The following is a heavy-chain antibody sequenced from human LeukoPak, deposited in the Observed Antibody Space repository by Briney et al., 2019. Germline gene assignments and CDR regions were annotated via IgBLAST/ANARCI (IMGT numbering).Heavy chain of an antibody. CDR3: ARVSNSGGYFDY. CDR2: ISAYNGNT. J-gene: IGHJ4*02. CDR1: GYTFTSYG. D-gene: IGHD2-15*01. Sequence: ASVKVSCKASGYTFTSYGISWVRQAPGQGLEWMGWISAYNGNTDYAQKLQGRVTMTTDTSTSTAYMELSSLRSEDTAVYYCARVSNSGGYFDYWGQGTLVTVSS. V-gene: IGHV1-18*01.